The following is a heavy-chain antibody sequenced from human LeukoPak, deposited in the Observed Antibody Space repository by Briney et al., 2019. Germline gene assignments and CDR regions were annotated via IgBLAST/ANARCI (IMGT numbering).Heavy chain of an antibody. CDR1: GFTFDDYA. V-gene: IGHV3-20*04. D-gene: IGHD3-22*01. Sequence: GGSLRLSCTASGFTFDDYAMHWVRQVPGKGLEWVSGINWKGDSRGYADSVKGRFTISRDDAKNSLYLQMNSLRTDDTALYYYAKDVDDSRGYYYVFENWGQGTLVTVSS. CDR2: INWKGDSR. J-gene: IGHJ4*02. CDR3: AKDVDDSRGYYYVFEN.